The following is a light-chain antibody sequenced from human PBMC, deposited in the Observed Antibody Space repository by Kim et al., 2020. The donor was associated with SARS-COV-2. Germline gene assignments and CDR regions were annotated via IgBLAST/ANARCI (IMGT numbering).Light chain of an antibody. V-gene: IGLV4-69*01. CDR3: QTWGTGIWV. J-gene: IGLJ3*02. CDR2: INSDGSH. Sequence: QLVLTQSPSASASLGASVKLTCTLSSGQSRYAIAWHQQQPEKGPRYLMKINSDGSHSKGDGIPDRFSGSSSGAERYLTISSLQSEDEDDYYCQTWGTGIWVFGGGTQLTVL. CDR1: SGQSRYA.